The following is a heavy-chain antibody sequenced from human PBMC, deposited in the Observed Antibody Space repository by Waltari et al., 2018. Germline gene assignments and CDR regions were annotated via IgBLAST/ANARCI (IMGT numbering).Heavy chain of an antibody. CDR1: GFTFSNYA. D-gene: IGHD3-16*02. CDR2: ISGSGGNR. CDR3: AKSERFGGVVVGFDY. Sequence: VQLVVSGGGLVQPGGSLRHSFAASGFTFSNYALRWVSQDPGKGREWVSAISGSGGNRYYADSVKGRCTISRDNSKNTVYLQMNSLRAEDTAVYDCAKSERFGGVVVGFDYWGQGTLVTVSS. J-gene: IGHJ4*02. V-gene: IGHV3-23*04.